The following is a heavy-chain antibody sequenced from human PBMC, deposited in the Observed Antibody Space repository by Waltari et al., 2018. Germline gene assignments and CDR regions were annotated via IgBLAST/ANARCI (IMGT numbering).Heavy chain of an antibody. CDR1: GGSISSSNW. V-gene: IGHV4-4*02. J-gene: IGHJ3*02. Sequence: QVQLQESGPGLVKPSGTLSLTCAVSGGSISSSNWWSWVRQPPGKGLEWIGEIYHSGSTNFNPSLKRRVTISVDKSKNQFSLKLSSVTAADTAVYYCARALAVAVMGNAFDIWGQGTMVTVSS. D-gene: IGHD6-19*01. CDR3: ARALAVAVMGNAFDI. CDR2: IYHSGST.